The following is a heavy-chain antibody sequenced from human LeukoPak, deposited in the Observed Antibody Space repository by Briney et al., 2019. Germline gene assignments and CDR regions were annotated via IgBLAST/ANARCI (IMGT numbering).Heavy chain of an antibody. Sequence: GGSLRLSCAASGFNVTTNYMSWVRQAPGKGLEWVSVIYSGGTTYYADSEKGRFTISRDISKNTLSLQMNSLRAEDTAVYYCARGRRDGYNLGYWGQGTLVAVSS. CDR1: GFNVTTNY. CDR3: ARGRRDGYNLGY. J-gene: IGHJ4*02. V-gene: IGHV3-53*01. CDR2: IYSGGTT. D-gene: IGHD5-24*01.